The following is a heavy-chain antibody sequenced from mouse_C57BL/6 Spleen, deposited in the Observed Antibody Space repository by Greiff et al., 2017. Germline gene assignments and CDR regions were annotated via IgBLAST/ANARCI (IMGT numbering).Heavy chain of an antibody. Sequence: VQLQESGGDLVKPGGSLKLSCAASGFTFSSYCMPWVRQTPDKGLEWVATISSGGSYTYYPDSVKGRFTISRDNAKNTRYLQMSSLKSEDTAMYYCARHKGGLDYYFDYWGQGTTLTVSS. CDR3: ARHKGGLDYYFDY. CDR2: ISSGGSYT. J-gene: IGHJ2*01. V-gene: IGHV5-6*01. CDR1: GFTFSSYC.